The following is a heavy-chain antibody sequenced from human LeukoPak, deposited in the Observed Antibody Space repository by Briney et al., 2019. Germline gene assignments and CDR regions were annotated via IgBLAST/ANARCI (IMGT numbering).Heavy chain of an antibody. V-gene: IGHV3-20*04. J-gene: IGHJ5*02. CDR3: ARGKREWELTTFDP. D-gene: IGHD1-26*01. CDR1: GFTFDDYG. CDR2: INWNGGST. Sequence: GGSLRLSCAASGFTFDDYGMSWVRQAPGKGLEWVSGINWNGGSTGYADSVKGRFTISRDNAKNSLYLQMNSLRAEDTALYYCARGKREWELTTFDPWGQGTLVTVSS.